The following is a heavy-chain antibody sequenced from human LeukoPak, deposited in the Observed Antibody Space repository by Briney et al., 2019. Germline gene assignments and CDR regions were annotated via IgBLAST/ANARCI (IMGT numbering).Heavy chain of an antibody. V-gene: IGHV3-23*01. Sequence: GGSLRLSCAASGFAFSAYAMSWVRQAPGKGLEWVSLIGGSGGSTYYADSVKGRFTISRDNSKNTLYLQMNSLRAEDTAVYYCAKDEIYGDYHWFDPWGQGTLVTVSS. D-gene: IGHD4-17*01. CDR2: IGGSGGST. CDR3: AKDEIYGDYHWFDP. J-gene: IGHJ5*02. CDR1: GFAFSAYA.